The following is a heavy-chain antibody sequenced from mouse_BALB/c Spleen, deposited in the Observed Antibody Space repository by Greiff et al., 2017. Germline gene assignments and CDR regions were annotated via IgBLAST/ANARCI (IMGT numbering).Heavy chain of an antibody. Sequence: EVQVVESGGGLVQPGGSRKLSCAASGFTFSSFGMHWVRQAPEKGLEWVAYISSGSSTIYYADTVKGRFTISRDNAKNTLYLQMSSLKSEDTAMYYCARGEGFYYAMDYWGQGTSVTVSS. CDR2: ISSGSSTI. V-gene: IGHV5-17*02. CDR1: GFTFSSFG. J-gene: IGHJ4*01. CDR3: ARGEGFYYAMDY.